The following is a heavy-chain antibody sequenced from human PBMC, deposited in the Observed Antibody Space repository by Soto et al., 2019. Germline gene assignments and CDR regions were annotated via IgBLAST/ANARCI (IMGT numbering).Heavy chain of an antibody. CDR2: IWYDGSNK. D-gene: IGHD5-12*01. V-gene: IGHV3-33*01. Sequence: GGSLRLSCAASGFTFSSYGMHWVRQAPGKGLEWVAVIWYDGSNKYYADSVKGRFTISRDNSKNTLYLQMNSLRAEDTAVSYCARDRALTRVATGRPLGYWGQGTLVTVSS. CDR3: ARDRALTRVATGRPLGY. CDR1: GFTFSSYG. J-gene: IGHJ4*02.